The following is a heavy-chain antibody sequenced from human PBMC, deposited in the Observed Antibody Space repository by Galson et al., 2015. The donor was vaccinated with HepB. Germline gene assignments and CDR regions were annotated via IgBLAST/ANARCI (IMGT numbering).Heavy chain of an antibody. CDR2: SGNKAKTYTA. D-gene: IGHD1-1*01. CDR1: GFTFSDHY. V-gene: IGHV3-72*01. Sequence: SLRLSCAVSGFTFSDHYMDWVRQAPGKGLEWVGRSGNKAKTYTAEYAASVKGRFTISRDDSKNSLYLQINSLSTEDTAVYYCAAGAATTVYYFDYWGQGALVTVSS. CDR3: AAGAATTVYYFDY. J-gene: IGHJ4*02.